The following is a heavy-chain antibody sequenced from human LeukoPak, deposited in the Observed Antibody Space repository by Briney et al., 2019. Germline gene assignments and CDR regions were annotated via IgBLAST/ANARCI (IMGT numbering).Heavy chain of an antibody. J-gene: IGHJ4*02. D-gene: IGHD3-10*01. CDR1: GYTLTELS. Sequence: ASVKVSCKVSGYTLTELSMHWVRQAPGKGLEWMGGFDPEDGETIYAQKLQGRVTLTEDTSTDTAYMELSSLRSEDTAVYYCATGNPITMVRGPVDYWGQGTLVTVSS. CDR2: FDPEDGET. CDR3: ATGNPITMVRGPVDY. V-gene: IGHV1-24*01.